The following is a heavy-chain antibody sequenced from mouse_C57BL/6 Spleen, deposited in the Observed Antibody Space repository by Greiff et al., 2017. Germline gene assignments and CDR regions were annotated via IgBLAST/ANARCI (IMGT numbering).Heavy chain of an antibody. V-gene: IGHV1-69*01. CDR1: GYTFTSYW. CDR2: IDPSDSYT. D-gene: IGHD1-1*01. CDR3: ARSGDGSSPDWYFDV. Sequence: QVPLQPPGAELVMPGASVKLSCKASGYTFTSYWMHWVKQRPGQGLEWIGEIDPSDSYTNYNQKFKGKSTLTVDKSSSTAYMQLSSLTSEDSAVYYCARSGDGSSPDWYFDVWGTGTTVTVSS. J-gene: IGHJ1*03.